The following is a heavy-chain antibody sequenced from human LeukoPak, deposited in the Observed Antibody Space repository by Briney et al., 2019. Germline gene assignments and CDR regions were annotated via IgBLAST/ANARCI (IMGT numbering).Heavy chain of an antibody. D-gene: IGHD3-10*01. CDR2: ISSSSSYI. CDR3: ARDAMVRGVLIDY. Sequence: PGGSLRLSCAASGFTFSDYYMSWIRQAPGKGLEWVSYISSSSSYIYYADSVKGRFTISRDNAKNSLFLQMSSLRAEDTAVYYCARDAMVRGVLIDYWGQGTLVTVSS. V-gene: IGHV3-11*06. J-gene: IGHJ4*02. CDR1: GFTFSDYY.